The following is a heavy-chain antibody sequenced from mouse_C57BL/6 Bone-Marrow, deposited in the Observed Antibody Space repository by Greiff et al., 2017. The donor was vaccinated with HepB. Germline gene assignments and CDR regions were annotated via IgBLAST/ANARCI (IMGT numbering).Heavy chain of an antibody. Sequence: QVQLQQSGAELARPGASVKLSCKASGYTFTSYGISWVKQRTGQGLEWIGEIYPRSGNTYYNEKFKGKATLTADKSSSTAYMELRSLTSEDSAVYFCAASFITTVVRYFDVWGTGTTVTVSS. CDR3: AASFITTVVRYFDV. CDR1: GYTFTSYG. D-gene: IGHD1-1*01. CDR2: IYPRSGNT. J-gene: IGHJ1*03. V-gene: IGHV1-81*01.